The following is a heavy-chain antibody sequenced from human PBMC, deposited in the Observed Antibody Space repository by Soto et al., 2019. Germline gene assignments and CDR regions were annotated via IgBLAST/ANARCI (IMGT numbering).Heavy chain of an antibody. D-gene: IGHD5-18*01. CDR2: IYYSGST. V-gene: IGHV4-39*01. CDR1: GGSISSSSYY. J-gene: IGHJ4*02. Sequence: PSETLSLTCTVSGGSISSSSYYWGWIRQPPGKGLEWIGSIYYSGSTYYNPSLKSRVTISVDTSKNQFSLKLSSVTAADTAVYYCAAFWVDTAMVDYWGQGTLVTVSS. CDR3: AAFWVDTAMVDY.